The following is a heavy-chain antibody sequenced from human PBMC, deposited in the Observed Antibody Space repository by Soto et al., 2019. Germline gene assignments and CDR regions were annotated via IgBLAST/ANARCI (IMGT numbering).Heavy chain of an antibody. D-gene: IGHD1-1*01. Sequence: EVQLVESGGGLVQPGGSLRLSCAASGFTFSGYSMIWVRQAPGKGLEWVANIKQDGSEKYYVASVKGRFTISRDNAKNSVYLQMNSLRADDTAVYYCARQRGCDYWGQGTLVTVSS. CDR3: ARQRGCDY. J-gene: IGHJ4*02. CDR1: GFTFSGYS. V-gene: IGHV3-7*01. CDR2: IKQDGSEK.